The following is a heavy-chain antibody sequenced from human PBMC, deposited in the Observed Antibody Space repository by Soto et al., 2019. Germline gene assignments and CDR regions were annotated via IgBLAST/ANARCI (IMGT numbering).Heavy chain of an antibody. Sequence: VQLVDSGGGLVQPGGSLRLSCAASGFTFSSYTMHWVRQAPGKGLEWISYISSSSRTIYYADSVKGRFTISRDNAQSSLYLQMTSLRDEDTAVYYCARAPSRALDYWGQGTLVTVSS. D-gene: IGHD2-2*01. V-gene: IGHV3-48*02. CDR1: GFTFSSYT. CDR3: ARAPSRALDY. CDR2: ISSSSRTI. J-gene: IGHJ4*02.